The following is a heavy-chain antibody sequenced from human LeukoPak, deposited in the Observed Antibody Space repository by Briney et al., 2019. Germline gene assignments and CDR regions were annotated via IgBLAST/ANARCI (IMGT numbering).Heavy chain of an antibody. D-gene: IGHD3-9*01. CDR3: AKTFLTAYDTYFYYYGLDV. V-gene: IGHV1-69*13. CDR2: INPVFGTA. CDR1: GYSFTSNY. J-gene: IGHJ6*02. Sequence: SVKVSCKASGYSFTSNYIHWVRQAPGQGLEWMGGINPVFGTAHYAQKFQDRVTITADESTSTAYMELSSLRSEDTAVYYCAKTFLTAYDTYFYYYGLDVWGQGTPVTVSS.